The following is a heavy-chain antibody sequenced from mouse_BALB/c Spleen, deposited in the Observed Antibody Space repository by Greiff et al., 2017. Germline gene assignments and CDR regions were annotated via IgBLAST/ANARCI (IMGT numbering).Heavy chain of an antibody. Sequence: EVQLQQSGAELVKPGASVKLSCTASGFNIKDTYMHWVKQRPEQGLEWIGRIDPANGNTKYDPKFQGKATITADTSSNTAYLQLSSLTSEDTAVYYCARSGGPYGNYVAMDYWGQGTSVTVSS. CDR3: ARSGGPYGNYVAMDY. D-gene: IGHD2-1*01. CDR1: GFNIKDTY. J-gene: IGHJ4*01. V-gene: IGHV14-3*02. CDR2: IDPANGNT.